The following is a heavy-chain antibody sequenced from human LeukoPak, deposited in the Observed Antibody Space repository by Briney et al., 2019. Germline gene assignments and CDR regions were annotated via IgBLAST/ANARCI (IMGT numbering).Heavy chain of an antibody. Sequence: SVKVSCKASGYTFTAYYIHWVREAPGQGLEWMGRINPNSGGTNYAQKVQGRVTMTRDTSISTAYMELSRLRSDDTAVYFCARPWEITMSERSYKRFDSWGQGTLVTVSS. CDR2: INPNSGGT. J-gene: IGHJ5*01. CDR3: ARPWEITMSERSYKRFDS. D-gene: IGHD3-10*01. V-gene: IGHV1-2*02. CDR1: GYTFTAYY.